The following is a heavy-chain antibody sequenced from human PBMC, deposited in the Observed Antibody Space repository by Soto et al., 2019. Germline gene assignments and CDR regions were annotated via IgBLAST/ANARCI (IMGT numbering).Heavy chain of an antibody. CDR3: AAGPAILTGTYYYGMDV. CDR1: GVSFRNCW. CDR2: INGDGSIT. J-gene: IGHJ6*02. D-gene: IGHD3-9*01. V-gene: IGHV3-74*01. Sequence: HPGGSVRLSCAASGVSFRNCWMHWVRQVPGKGLVWVSRINGDGSITSYADSVKGRFTISRDNAKNTLYLQMNSLRAEDTAVYYCAAGPAILTGTYYYGMDVWGQGTTVTVSS.